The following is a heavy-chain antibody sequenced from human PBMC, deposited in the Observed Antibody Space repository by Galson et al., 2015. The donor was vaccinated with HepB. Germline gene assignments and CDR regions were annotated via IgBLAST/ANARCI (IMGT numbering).Heavy chain of an antibody. Sequence: SLRLSCAASGFTFSNAWMSWVRQAPGKGLEWVGRIKNKTGGGTADYAAPVKGRFTISRDDSKNTLYLQMISMKTEDTDAYYCGWFACSQGMDVWGQGTPVTVSS. CDR2: IKNKTGGGTA. CDR3: GWFACSQGMDV. V-gene: IGHV3-15*01. D-gene: IGHD3-10*01. CDR1: GFTFSNAW. J-gene: IGHJ6*02.